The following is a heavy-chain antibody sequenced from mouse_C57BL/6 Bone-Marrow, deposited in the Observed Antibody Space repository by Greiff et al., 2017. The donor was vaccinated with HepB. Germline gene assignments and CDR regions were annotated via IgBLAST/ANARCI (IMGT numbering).Heavy chain of an antibody. Sequence: QVQLKESGAELVRPGTSVKMSCKASGYTFTNYWIGWAKQRPGHGLEWIGDIYPGGGYTNYNEKFKGKATLTADKSSSTAYMQFSSLTSEDSAIYYCARYSKGAMDYWGQGTSVTVSS. CDR1: GYTFTNYW. J-gene: IGHJ4*01. CDR3: ARYSKGAMDY. D-gene: IGHD2-5*01. CDR2: IYPGGGYT. V-gene: IGHV1-63*01.